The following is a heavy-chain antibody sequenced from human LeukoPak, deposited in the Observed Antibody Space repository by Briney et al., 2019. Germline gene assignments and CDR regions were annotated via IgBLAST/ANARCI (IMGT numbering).Heavy chain of an antibody. Sequence: ASVKVSCKASGGTFSSYAISWVRQASGQGLEWMGRIIPILGIANYAQKFQGRVTITADKSTSTAYMELSSLRSEDTAVYYCARDPYDILTGYSHNWFDPWGQGTLVTVSS. J-gene: IGHJ5*02. CDR1: GGTFSSYA. CDR2: IIPILGIA. D-gene: IGHD3-9*01. CDR3: ARDPYDILTGYSHNWFDP. V-gene: IGHV1-69*04.